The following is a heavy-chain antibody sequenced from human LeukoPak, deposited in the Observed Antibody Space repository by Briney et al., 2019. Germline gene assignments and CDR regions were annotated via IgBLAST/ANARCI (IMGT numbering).Heavy chain of an antibody. J-gene: IGHJ3*02. D-gene: IGHD1-1*01. V-gene: IGHV3-48*03. CDR1: GFTFNTYE. CDR3: AREGTSNGFDI. Sequence: GGSLRLSCAASGFTFNTYEMNWVRQAPAKGLEWVSWTSSSGTTKYYADSVKGRFTISRDNAKNSLYQQMNSLRAEDTAVYYCAREGTSNGFDIWGQGIMVTVSS. CDR2: TSSSGTTK.